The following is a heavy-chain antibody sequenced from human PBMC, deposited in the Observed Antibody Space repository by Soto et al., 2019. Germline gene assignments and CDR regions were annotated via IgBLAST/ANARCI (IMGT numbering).Heavy chain of an antibody. CDR3: TTDSPYDFWSGYHYYYYGMDV. CDR2: IKSKTDGGTT. CDR1: GFTFSNAW. D-gene: IGHD3-3*01. J-gene: IGHJ6*02. Sequence: GGSLRLSCAASGFTFSNAWMNWVRQAPGKGLEWVGRIKSKTDGGTTDYAAPVKGRFTISREDSKNTLYLQMNSLKTEDTAVYYCTTDSPYDFWSGYHYYYYGMDVWGQGTTVTVSS. V-gene: IGHV3-15*07.